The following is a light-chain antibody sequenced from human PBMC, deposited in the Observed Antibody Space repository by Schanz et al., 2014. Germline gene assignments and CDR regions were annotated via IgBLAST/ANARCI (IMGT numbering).Light chain of an antibody. J-gene: IGLJ2*01. CDR1: SSDVGGYNY. Sequence: QSALTQPPSASGSPGQSVTISCTGTSSDVGGYNYVSWYQQHPGKAPKLIIYDVTNRPSGVPDRFSGSKSGTSASLAISGLRSEDEADYYCAAWDDSLSGFVVFGGGTKLTVL. CDR3: AAWDDSLSGFVV. CDR2: DVT. V-gene: IGLV2-8*01.